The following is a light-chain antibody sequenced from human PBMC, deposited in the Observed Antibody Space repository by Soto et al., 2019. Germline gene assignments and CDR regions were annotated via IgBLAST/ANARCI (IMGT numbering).Light chain of an antibody. Sequence: EIVLTQSPATLSLSPGERATLSCRASQSVGSYLIWYQQKPGQAPRLLIYDASIRATGIPARFSGSGSGTDFTLTISSLEPEDFAFYYWQQRHNWPPLTFGGGTKVEI. J-gene: IGKJ4*01. V-gene: IGKV3-11*01. CDR1: QSVGSY. CDR3: QQRHNWPPLT. CDR2: DAS.